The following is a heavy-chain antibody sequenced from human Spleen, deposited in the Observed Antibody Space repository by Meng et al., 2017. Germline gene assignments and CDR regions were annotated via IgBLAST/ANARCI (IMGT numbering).Heavy chain of an antibody. D-gene: IGHD3-10*01. V-gene: IGHV4-4*02. J-gene: IGHJ2*01. CDR3: ARGAITMVRGVIITPWWYFDL. Sequence: SETLSLTCAVSGVSISTTNWWSWVRQPPGKGREWNGEVYHTGSTNYNPSLKSRVTISVDTSKNQFSLKLSSVTAADTAVYYCARGAITMVRGVIITPWWYFDLWGRGNRV. CDR1: GVSISTTNW. CDR2: VYHTGST.